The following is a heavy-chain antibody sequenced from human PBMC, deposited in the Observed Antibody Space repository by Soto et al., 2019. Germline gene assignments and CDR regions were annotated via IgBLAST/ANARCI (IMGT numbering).Heavy chain of an antibody. CDR1: GGSINSNSYF. D-gene: IGHD1-26*01. CDR3: GKVLVGATRQRDFAS. V-gene: IGHV4-39*02. J-gene: IGHJ4*02. CDR2: ISHNGVT. Sequence: SETLSLTCIVPGGSINSNSYFWAWFRQPPKGEPAWIARISHNGVTNYIPSLRSRVTISIATSKNHFSLTLNSVTAADTAVYYCGKVLVGATRQRDFASWGQGTLVTVSS.